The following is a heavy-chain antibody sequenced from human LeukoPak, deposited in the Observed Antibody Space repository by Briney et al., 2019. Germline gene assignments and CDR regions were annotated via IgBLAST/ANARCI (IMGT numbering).Heavy chain of an antibody. J-gene: IGHJ4*02. Sequence: GSLRLSCTASGFTFSNYNMNWVRQAPGKGLEWIGYIYYSGSTNYNPSLKSRVTISVDTSKNQFSLKLSSVTAADTAVYYCASLYYDFHFDYWGQGTLVTVSS. D-gene: IGHD3-3*01. CDR1: GFTFSNYN. V-gene: IGHV4-59*01. CDR2: IYYSGST. CDR3: ASLYYDFHFDY.